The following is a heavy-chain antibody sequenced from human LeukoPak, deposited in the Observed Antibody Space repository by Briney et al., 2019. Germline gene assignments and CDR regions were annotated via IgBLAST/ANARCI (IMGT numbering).Heavy chain of an antibody. CDR3: VRGVSVHAFDI. CDR2: IYYSVST. D-gene: IGHD3-10*01. J-gene: IGHJ3*02. Sequence: SETLSLTCTVSGGSISSYYWSWLRQPPGKGLEWMGYIYYSVSTNYNPSLKSRVTISVDTSKNQFSLKLRSVTAADTAVYFGVRGVSVHAFDIWGQGTMVTVSS. V-gene: IGHV4-59*01. CDR1: GGSISSYY.